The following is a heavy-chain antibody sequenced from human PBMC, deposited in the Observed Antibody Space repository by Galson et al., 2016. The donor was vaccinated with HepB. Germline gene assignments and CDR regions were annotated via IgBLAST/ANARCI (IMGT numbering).Heavy chain of an antibody. V-gene: IGHV1-69*06. D-gene: IGHD2-2*01. J-gene: IGHJ6*03. CDR2: IIPLFDTA. CDR1: GGTFSSYA. Sequence: SVKVSCKASGGTFSSYAISWVRQAPGQGLEWMGGIIPLFDTANYAQKFQGRVTITADKSTSTAYMEVSSLSSEDTAVYYCARQPAASEYYYMDVWGKGTTVTVSS. CDR3: ARQPAASEYYYMDV.